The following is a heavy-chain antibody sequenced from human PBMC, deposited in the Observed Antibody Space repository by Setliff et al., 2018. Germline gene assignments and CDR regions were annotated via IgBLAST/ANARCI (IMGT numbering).Heavy chain of an antibody. CDR2: VSGGGT. CDR1: GFTFRKHA. Sequence: GGSLRLSCTASGFTFRKHALAWVRQAPGKGLQWVSSVSGGGTPYADSVKGRFTISRDNSKSTLYLQMNSLRAEDTAVYYCAKGRGTVYYYMDVWGKGTTVTVSS. D-gene: IGHD3-10*01. J-gene: IGHJ6*03. V-gene: IGHV3-23*01. CDR3: AKGRGTVYYYMDV.